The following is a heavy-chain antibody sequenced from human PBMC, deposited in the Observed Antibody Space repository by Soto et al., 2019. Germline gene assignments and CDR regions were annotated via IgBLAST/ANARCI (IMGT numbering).Heavy chain of an antibody. CDR2: IKSKTDGGTT. D-gene: IGHD3-9*01. CDR3: TTPYYDILTGYYKDY. CDR1: GFTFSNAW. V-gene: IGHV3-15*01. J-gene: IGHJ4*02. Sequence: GGSLRLSYAASGFTFSNAWMSWVRQAPGKGLEWVGRIKSKTDGGTTDYAAPVKGRFTISRDDSKNTLYLQMNSLKTEDTAVYYCTTPYYDILTGYYKDYWGQGTLVTVSS.